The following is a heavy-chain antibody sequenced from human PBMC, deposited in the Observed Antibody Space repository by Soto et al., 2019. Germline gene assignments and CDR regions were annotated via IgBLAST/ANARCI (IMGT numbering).Heavy chain of an antibody. Sequence: EGQLLESGGGLVQPGGSLRVSCAASGFTFNTYAMSWVRQAPGKGLEGVSAISASYSTYYADSVKGRFTISRDNSRNALYLQMNSLRIEDTAVYYCAHPRGYGVFDAYDIWGQGTMVTVSS. CDR3: AHPRGYGVFDAYDI. D-gene: IGHD4-17*01. CDR2: ISASYST. V-gene: IGHV3-23*01. CDR1: GFTFNTYA. J-gene: IGHJ3*02.